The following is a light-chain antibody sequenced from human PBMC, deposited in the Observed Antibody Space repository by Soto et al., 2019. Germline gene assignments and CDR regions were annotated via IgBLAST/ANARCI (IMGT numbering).Light chain of an antibody. CDR3: QQYNSYRA. J-gene: IGKJ1*01. V-gene: IGKV3-20*01. Sequence: EVVLTQSPGTLSLSPGERATLSCRASQSISQSLAWYQQRPGQSPRLLIYDASRRATGIPDRFAGSGFRTDFTLTISRLAPDDFATYYCQQYNSYRAFGQGTKVDIK. CDR1: QSISQS. CDR2: DAS.